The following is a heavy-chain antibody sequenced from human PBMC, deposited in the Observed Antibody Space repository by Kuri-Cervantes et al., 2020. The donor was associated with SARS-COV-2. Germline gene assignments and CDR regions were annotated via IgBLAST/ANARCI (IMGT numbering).Heavy chain of an antibody. CDR3: ARTLREMATIARYFDL. CDR2: ISSSSSYI. CDR1: GFTFSSYA. V-gene: IGHV3-21*01. D-gene: IGHD5-24*01. Sequence: GGSLRLSCAASGFTFSSYAMSWVRQAPGKGLEWVSAISSSSSYIYYADSVKGRFTISRDNAKNSLYLQMNSLRAEDTAVYYCARTLREMATIARYFDLWGRGTLVTVSS. J-gene: IGHJ2*01.